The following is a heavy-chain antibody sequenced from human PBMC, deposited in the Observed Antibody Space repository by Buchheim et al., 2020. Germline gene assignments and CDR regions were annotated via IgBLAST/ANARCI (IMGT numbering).Heavy chain of an antibody. CDR3: ARDDSSGWPYYYYYYGMDV. Sequence: EVQLVESGGGLVQPGGSLRLSCAASGFTFSSYWMHWVRQAPGKGLVWVSRINSDGSSTSYADSVKGRFTISRDNAKNALYLQMNSLRAEDTAVYYCARDDSSGWPYYYYYYGMDVWGQGTT. V-gene: IGHV3-74*01. J-gene: IGHJ6*02. CDR1: GFTFSSYW. CDR2: INSDGSST. D-gene: IGHD6-19*01.